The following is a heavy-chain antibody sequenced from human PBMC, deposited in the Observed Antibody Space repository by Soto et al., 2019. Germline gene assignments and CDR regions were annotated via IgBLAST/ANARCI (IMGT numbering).Heavy chain of an antibody. CDR1: GFTFSSYG. CDR3: ANPLVGDPLGGAFDI. Sequence: QVQLVESGGGVVQPGRSLRLSCAASGFTFSSYGMHWVRQAPGKGLEWVAVLSYDGSNKYYADSVKGRFTISRDNSKNRLYLQMNSLRAEDTAVYYCANPLVGDPLGGAFDIWGQGTMVTVSS. D-gene: IGHD1-26*01. V-gene: IGHV3-30*18. J-gene: IGHJ3*02. CDR2: LSYDGSNK.